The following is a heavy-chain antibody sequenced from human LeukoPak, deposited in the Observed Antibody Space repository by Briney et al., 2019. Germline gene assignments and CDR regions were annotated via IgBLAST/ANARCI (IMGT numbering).Heavy chain of an antibody. CDR1: GYTLTELS. V-gene: IGHV1-24*01. J-gene: IGHJ1*01. Sequence: ASVKVSCKVSGYTLTELSMHWVRQAPGKGLEWMGDFDPEDGETICAQKFQGRVTMTEDTSTDTAYMELSSLRSEDTAVYYCATDYYGSGSPHSLRYWGQGTLVIVTS. CDR2: FDPEDGET. D-gene: IGHD3-10*01. CDR3: ATDYYGSGSPHSLRY.